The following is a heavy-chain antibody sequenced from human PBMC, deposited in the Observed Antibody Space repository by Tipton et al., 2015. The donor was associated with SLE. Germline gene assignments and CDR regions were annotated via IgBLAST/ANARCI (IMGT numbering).Heavy chain of an antibody. V-gene: IGHV4-59*01. CDR3: ARQRLQPGGDYFDY. CDR2: IYYSGST. Sequence: TLSLTCVVSGGSISSYYWSWIRQPPGKGLEWIGYIYYSGSTNYNPSLKSRVTISVDTSKNQFSLKLSSVTAADTAVYYCARQRLQPGGDYFDYWGQGTLVTVPS. D-gene: IGHD4-11*01. CDR1: GGSISSYY. J-gene: IGHJ4*02.